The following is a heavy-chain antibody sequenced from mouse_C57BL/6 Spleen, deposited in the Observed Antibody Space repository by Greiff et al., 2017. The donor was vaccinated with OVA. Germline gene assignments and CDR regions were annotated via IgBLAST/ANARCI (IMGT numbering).Heavy chain of an antibody. J-gene: IGHJ4*01. CDR3: ARREDNYAMDY. CDR2: IRNKANGYTT. CDR1: GFTFTDYY. V-gene: IGHV7-3*01. Sequence: EVKLMESGGGLVQPGGSLSLSCAASGFTFTDYYMSWVRQPPGKALEWLGFIRNKANGYTTEYSASVKGRFTISRDNSQSILYLQMNALRAEDSATYYCARREDNYAMDYWGQGTSVTVSS.